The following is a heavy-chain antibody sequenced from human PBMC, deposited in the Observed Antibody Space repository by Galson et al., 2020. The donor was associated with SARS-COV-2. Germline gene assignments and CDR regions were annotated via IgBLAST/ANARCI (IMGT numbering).Heavy chain of an antibody. CDR3: ASEMRISRGSMDV. CDR1: GFTFSSYG. D-gene: IGHD3-10*01. CDR2: ITGSSGKT. Sequence: GGSLRLSCAASGFTFSSYGMSWVRQAPGQGLEWVSGITGSSGKTYYADSVKGRFTVSRDNFKNTLHLQMTSLRAEDTAEYYCASEMRISRGSMDVWGQGTTVTVSS. J-gene: IGHJ6*02. V-gene: IGHV3-23*01.